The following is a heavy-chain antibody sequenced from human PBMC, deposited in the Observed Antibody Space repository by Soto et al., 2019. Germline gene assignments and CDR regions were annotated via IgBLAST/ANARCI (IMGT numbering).Heavy chain of an antibody. Sequence: GESLKISCNGSGYSFTSYWISWVRQMPGKGLEWMGRIDPSDSYTNYSPSFQGHVTISADKSISTAYLQWSSLKASDTAMYYCARHAPKDYGDYFGPPWGNPRDYYYGMDVWGQGTTVTVSS. J-gene: IGHJ6*02. CDR3: ARHAPKDYGDYFGPPWGNPRDYYYGMDV. V-gene: IGHV5-10-1*01. CDR2: IDPSDSYT. CDR1: GYSFTSYW. D-gene: IGHD4-17*01.